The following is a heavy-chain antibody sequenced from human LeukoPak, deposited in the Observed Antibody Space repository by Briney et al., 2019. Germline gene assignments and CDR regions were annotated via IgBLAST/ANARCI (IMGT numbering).Heavy chain of an antibody. CDR3: AKDKSRSWAWDY. Sequence: GGSLRLSCAASGFTFSTYGMNWVRQAPGKGLEWVTFIRDDGSDKYYADSVKGRFTISRDNSKNTLFLQMNSLRPEDTAVYYCAKDKSRSWAWDYWGQGTLVTVSS. V-gene: IGHV3-30*02. CDR1: GFTFSTYG. D-gene: IGHD6-13*01. J-gene: IGHJ4*02. CDR2: IRDDGSDK.